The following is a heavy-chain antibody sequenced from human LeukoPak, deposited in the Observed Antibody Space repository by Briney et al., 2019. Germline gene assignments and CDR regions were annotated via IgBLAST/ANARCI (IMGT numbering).Heavy chain of an antibody. Sequence: GGSLRLSCAASVFTFRSYWMDWVRRAPGKGLVWVSRVNSDGSGTTYADSVKGRFTISRDNAKNTLYLQMNSLRADDTAVYYCGLIAAAVPFQRWGQGTLVTVSS. CDR2: VNSDGSGT. CDR1: VFTFRSYW. J-gene: IGHJ1*01. CDR3: GLIAAAVPFQR. V-gene: IGHV3-74*01. D-gene: IGHD6-13*01.